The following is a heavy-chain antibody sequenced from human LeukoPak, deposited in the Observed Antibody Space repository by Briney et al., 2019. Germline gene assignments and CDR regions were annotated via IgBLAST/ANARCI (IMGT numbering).Heavy chain of an antibody. CDR3: ARTQSQSGSYRYYFGY. CDR1: GASVGGAGYY. Sequence: EASETLSLTCTVSGASVGGAGYYWSWIRQPPGGGLEWIGYIYYISNTNYNPSLKSRVTVSVDPSKNQLSLKLNSVTAADTAVYYYARTQSQSGSYRYYFGYWGQGTLVTVSS. CDR2: IYYISNT. D-gene: IGHD1-26*01. J-gene: IGHJ4*02. V-gene: IGHV4-61*08.